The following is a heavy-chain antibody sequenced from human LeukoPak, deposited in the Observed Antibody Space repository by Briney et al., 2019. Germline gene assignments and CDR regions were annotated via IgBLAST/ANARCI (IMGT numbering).Heavy chain of an antibody. V-gene: IGHV3-53*01. CDR1: GFIVSSNY. J-gene: IGHJ5*02. CDR2: IYSGGST. Sequence: PGGSLRLSCAASGFIVSSNYMSWVRQAPGKGLEWVSVIYSGGSTYYADSMKGRFTISRDNAKNSLYLQMNSLRAEDTAVYYCVRSNPGQAWFDPWGQGTLVTVSS. CDR3: VRSNPGQAWFDP.